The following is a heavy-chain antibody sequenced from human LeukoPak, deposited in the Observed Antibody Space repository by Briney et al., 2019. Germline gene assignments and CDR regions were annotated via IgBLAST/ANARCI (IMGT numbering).Heavy chain of an antibody. CDR3: LQESGDS. CDR1: VCTFREYA. V-gene: IGHV3-43D*04. J-gene: IGHJ4*02. CDR2: ITSKSCRA. Sequence: GCFLRLSCAPSVCTFREYAMHLIRQVPGTGREWISLITSKSCRAYYAPSVRGRYTISRDNSENSVYLQITTLSPEDSALYFCLQESGDSWGEGTPVT. D-gene: IGHD3-10*01.